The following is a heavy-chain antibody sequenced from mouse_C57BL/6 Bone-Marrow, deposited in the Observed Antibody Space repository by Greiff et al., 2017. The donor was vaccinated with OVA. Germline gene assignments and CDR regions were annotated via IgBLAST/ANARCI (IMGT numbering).Heavy chain of an antibody. CDR2: IWTGGGT. Sequence: QVQLKESGPGLVAPSQSLSITCTVSGFSLTSYAISWVRQPPGKGLEWLGVIWTGGGTNYNSALKSRLSISKDNSKSQVFLKMNSLQTDDTARYYCASHYYGSSLPYWYFDVWGTGTTVTVSS. CDR3: ASHYYGSSLPYWYFDV. D-gene: IGHD1-1*01. CDR1: GFSLTSYA. V-gene: IGHV2-9-1*01. J-gene: IGHJ1*03.